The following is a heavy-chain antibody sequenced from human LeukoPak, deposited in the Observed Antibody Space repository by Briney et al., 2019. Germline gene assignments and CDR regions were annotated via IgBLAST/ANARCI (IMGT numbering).Heavy chain of an antibody. CDR3: ARGPRGSYHDY. CDR2: IYHSGST. Sequence: SQTLSLTCAVSGGSICSGGYSWNWIRQSPWKGLEWIGYIYHSGSTYYNPSLTSRVTISVDRSKNQFSLKLSSVTAADTAVYYCARGPRGSYHDYWGQGTLVTVSS. D-gene: IGHD1-26*01. J-gene: IGHJ4*02. CDR1: GGSICSGGYS. V-gene: IGHV4-30-2*06.